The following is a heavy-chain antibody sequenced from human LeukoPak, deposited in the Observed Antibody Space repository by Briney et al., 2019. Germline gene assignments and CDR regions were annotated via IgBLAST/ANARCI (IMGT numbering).Heavy chain of an antibody. CDR2: INSDGSST. CDR3: ATGGQIREADY. D-gene: IGHD3-10*01. J-gene: IGHJ4*02. Sequence: TGGSLRLSCAASGFTFSSYWMHWVRQAPGKGLVWVSRINSDGSSTSYADSVKGRFTISRDNAKNSLYLQMNSLRAEDTAVYYCATGGQIREADYWGQGTLVTVSS. V-gene: IGHV3-74*01. CDR1: GFTFSSYW.